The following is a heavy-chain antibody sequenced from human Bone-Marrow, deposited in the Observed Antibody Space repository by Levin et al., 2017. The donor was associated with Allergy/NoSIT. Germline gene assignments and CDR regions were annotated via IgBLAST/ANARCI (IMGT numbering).Heavy chain of an antibody. D-gene: IGHD6-19*01. CDR1: GFTFSDYA. V-gene: IGHV3-23*01. J-gene: IGHJ4*02. CDR3: AKDMQTSGWRSTFDY. CDR2: ISASGITT. Sequence: LSLTCVTSGFTFSDYAMSWVRQAPGKGLEWVSSISASGITTYYADSVKGRLNISRDNSKNTLYLQMNSLGAEDTAVYYCAKDMQTSGWRSTFDYWGQGTLVTVSS.